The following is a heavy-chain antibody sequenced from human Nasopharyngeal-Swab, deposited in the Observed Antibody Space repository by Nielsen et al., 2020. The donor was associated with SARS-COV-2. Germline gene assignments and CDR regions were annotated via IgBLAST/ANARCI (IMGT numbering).Heavy chain of an antibody. CDR2: ISGSGGST. Sequence: LSLTCAASGFTFSSYAMSWVRQAPGKGLEWVSAISGSGGSTYYADSVKGRFTISRDNSKNTLYLQMNSLRAEDTAVYYRAKDPAAGNLDYWGQGTLVTVSS. J-gene: IGHJ4*02. CDR3: AKDPAAGNLDY. CDR1: GFTFSSYA. V-gene: IGHV3-23*01. D-gene: IGHD6-13*01.